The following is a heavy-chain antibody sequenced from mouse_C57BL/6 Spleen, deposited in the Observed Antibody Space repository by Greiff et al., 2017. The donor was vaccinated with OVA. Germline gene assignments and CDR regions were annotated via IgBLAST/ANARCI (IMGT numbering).Heavy chain of an antibody. CDR2: IYPGDGDT. Sequence: VQLQQSGPELVKPGASVKISCKASGYAFSSSWMNWVKQRPGQGLEWIGRIYPGDGDTNYNGKFKGKATLTADKSSSTAYMQLSSLTSEDSAVYFCARSGGYYPAYWGQGTLVTVSA. D-gene: IGHD2-3*01. CDR1: GYAFSSSW. V-gene: IGHV1-82*01. J-gene: IGHJ3*01. CDR3: ARSGGYYPAY.